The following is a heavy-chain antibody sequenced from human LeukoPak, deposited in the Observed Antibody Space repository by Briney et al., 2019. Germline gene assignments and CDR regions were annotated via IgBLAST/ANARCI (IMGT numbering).Heavy chain of an antibody. Sequence: GGSLRLSCAASGFTFSSYSMNWVRQTPGKGLEWVSSISSSSTYKYYADSVKGRFTISRDNAKNSLYLQMNSLRAEDTAVYYCARDSGDTGYYYYYYMDVWGKGTTVTVSS. J-gene: IGHJ6*03. D-gene: IGHD3-10*01. V-gene: IGHV3-21*01. CDR1: GFTFSSYS. CDR2: ISSSSTYK. CDR3: ARDSGDTGYYYYYYMDV.